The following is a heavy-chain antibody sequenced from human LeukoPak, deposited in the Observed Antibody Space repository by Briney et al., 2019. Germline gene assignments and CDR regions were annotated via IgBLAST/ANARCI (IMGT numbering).Heavy chain of an antibody. J-gene: IGHJ3*02. V-gene: IGHV3-74*01. CDR1: GFTFSSYW. CDR2: INSDGSST. D-gene: IGHD6-19*01. Sequence: GGSLRLSCAASGFTFSSYWMHWARHAPGKGLVWVSRINSDGSSTSYADSVKGRFTISRDNAKNSLYLQMTSLRAEDTALYYCAREMYSSGWLNAFDIWGQGTMVTVSS. CDR3: AREMYSSGWLNAFDI.